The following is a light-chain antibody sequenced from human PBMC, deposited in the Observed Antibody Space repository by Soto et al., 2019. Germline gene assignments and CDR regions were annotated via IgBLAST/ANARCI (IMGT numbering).Light chain of an antibody. CDR1: SSDVGGYNY. J-gene: IGLJ1*01. CDR2: EVS. V-gene: IGLV2-14*01. CDR3: SSYTSSRAYV. Sequence: QSVLTXPASVSGPPGQSITISCTGTSSDVGGYNYVSWYQQQSGKAPKLMIHEVSNRPSGVSNRFSGSKSGNTASLTISGLKAEDEADYYCSSYTSSRAYVFGIGTKVTV.